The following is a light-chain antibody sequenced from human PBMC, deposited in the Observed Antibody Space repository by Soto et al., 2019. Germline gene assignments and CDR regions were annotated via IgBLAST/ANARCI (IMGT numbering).Light chain of an antibody. CDR3: AAWDDSLSGAV. V-gene: IGLV1-47*01. J-gene: IGLJ7*01. CDR1: SSNIGSNY. Sequence: QSVLTQPPSAPGTPGQRVTISCSGSSSNIGSNYVYWYQQLPGTAPKLLIYRNNQRPSGVPDRFSGSKSGTSASLAISGLRSEDEADYYCAAWDDSLSGAVFGGGTQLTV. CDR2: RNN.